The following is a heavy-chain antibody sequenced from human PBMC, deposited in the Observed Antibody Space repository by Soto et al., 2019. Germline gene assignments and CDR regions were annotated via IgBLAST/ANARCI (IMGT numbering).Heavy chain of an antibody. CDR3: VRGYCTTSPCSGDFQF. CDR1: GYKFTTYF. V-gene: IGHV1-46*01. J-gene: IGHJ1*01. CDR2: IHPSGDT. D-gene: IGHD2-15*01. Sequence: GASVKVSCQASGYKFTTYFIQWVRQATGQGLEWMGMIHPSGDTGYAQKFRGRVTMTIDTSTTTAYMELRNLTSEDTAVYFSVRGYCTTSPCSGDFQFWGQGTLVTVSS.